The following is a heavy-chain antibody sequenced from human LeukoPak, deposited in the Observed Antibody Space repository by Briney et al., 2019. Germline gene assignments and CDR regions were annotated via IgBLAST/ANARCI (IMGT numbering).Heavy chain of an antibody. D-gene: IGHD4-23*01. V-gene: IGHV1-2*02. J-gene: IGHJ6*02. CDR1: GYTFTGYY. CDR3: ARGRWTSNYYGMDV. CDR2: INPNSGGT. Sequence: ASVKVSCKASGYTFTGYYMHWVRQAPGQGLEWMGWINPNSGGTNYSQKFQGRVTMTRDTSISTAYMELSRLRSDDTAVYYCARGRWTSNYYGMDVWGQGTTVTVSS.